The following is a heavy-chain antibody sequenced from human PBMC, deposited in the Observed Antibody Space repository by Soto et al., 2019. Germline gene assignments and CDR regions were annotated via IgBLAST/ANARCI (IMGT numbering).Heavy chain of an antibody. J-gene: IGHJ4*02. V-gene: IGHV4-59*01. D-gene: IGHD3-16*01. CDR1: GGSMSSNY. CDR3: VSDRGACEFDI. CDR2: VYYGGT. Sequence: SETLSLTCTVSGGSMSSNYWSWIRQSPAKGLEWIGFVYYGGTNYNPSFESRVTMSVDTPKKQFSLELSDVTAADTAVYYCVSDRGACEFDIWGQGTLVTASP.